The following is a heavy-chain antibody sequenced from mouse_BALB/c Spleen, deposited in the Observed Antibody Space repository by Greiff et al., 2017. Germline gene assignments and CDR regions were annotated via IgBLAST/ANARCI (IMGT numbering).Heavy chain of an antibody. CDR2: INSNGGST. CDR3: ARFTTVVASAMDY. V-gene: IGHV5-6-3*01. J-gene: IGHJ4*01. D-gene: IGHD1-1*01. Sequence: EVNLVESGGGLVQPGGSLKLSCAASGFTFSSYGMSWVRQTPDKRLELVATINSNGGSTYYPDSVKGRFTISRDNAKNTLYLQMSSLKSEDTAMYYCARFTTVVASAMDYWGQGTSVTVSS. CDR1: GFTFSSYG.